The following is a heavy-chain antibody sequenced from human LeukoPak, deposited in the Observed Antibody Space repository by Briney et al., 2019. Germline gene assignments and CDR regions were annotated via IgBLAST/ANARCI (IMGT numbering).Heavy chain of an antibody. CDR2: IYYSGST. V-gene: IGHV4-39*07. CDR3: ARVGDTAMAI. CDR1: GGSISSYY. Sequence: ETLSLTCTVSGGSISSYYWGWIRQPPGKGLEWIGSIYYSGSTYYNPSLKSRVTISVDTSKNQFSLKLSSVTAADTAVYYCARVGDTAMAIWGQGTLVTVSS. J-gene: IGHJ4*02. D-gene: IGHD5-18*01.